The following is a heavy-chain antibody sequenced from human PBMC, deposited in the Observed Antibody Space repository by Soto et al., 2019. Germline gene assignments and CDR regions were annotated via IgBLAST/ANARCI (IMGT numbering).Heavy chain of an antibody. CDR1: GYTFTSYY. V-gene: IGHV1-46*01. CDR2: INPSGGST. CDR3: ARGSGDYSPYYYGMDV. J-gene: IGHJ6*01. Sequence: ASVKVSCKASGYTFTSYYMHWVRQAPGQGLEWMGIINPSGGSTSYAQKFQGRVTMTRDTSTSTVYMELSSLRSEDTAVYYCARGSGDYSPYYYGMDVWGQGTTVTVSS. D-gene: IGHD4-17*01.